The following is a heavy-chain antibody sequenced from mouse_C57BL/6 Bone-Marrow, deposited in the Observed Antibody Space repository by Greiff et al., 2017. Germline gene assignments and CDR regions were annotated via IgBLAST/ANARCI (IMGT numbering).Heavy chain of an antibody. CDR1: GFTFSDYG. J-gene: IGHJ2*01. V-gene: IGHV5-17*01. D-gene: IGHD1-1*01. CDR2: ISSGRSTI. Sequence: DVKLVESGGGLVKPGGSLKLSCAASGFTFSDYGMHWVRQAPEKGLEWVAYISSGRSTIYYADTVKGRFTISRDNAKNTLFLQMTRLRSEDTAMYYCATEGGSSYLFDYWGQGTTLTVSS. CDR3: ATEGGSSYLFDY.